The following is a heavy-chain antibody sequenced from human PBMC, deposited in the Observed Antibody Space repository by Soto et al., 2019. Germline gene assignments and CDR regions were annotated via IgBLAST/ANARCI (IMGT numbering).Heavy chain of an antibody. CDR1: GGSFSGYY. CDR2: INHSGST. J-gene: IGHJ4*02. D-gene: IGHD1-7*01. V-gene: IGHV4-34*01. CDR3: AGGLNGELHS. Sequence: PSETLSLTCAVYGGSFSGYYWSWIRQPPGKGLEWIGEINHSGSTNYNPSLKSRVTISVDTSKNQFSLKLSSVTAADTAVYYCAGGLNGELHSRGQGTLVTVSS.